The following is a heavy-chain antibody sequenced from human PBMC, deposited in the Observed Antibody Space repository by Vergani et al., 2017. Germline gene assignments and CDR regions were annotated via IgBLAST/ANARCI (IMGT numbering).Heavy chain of an antibody. CDR3: ARGYCSGGSCHPWGRRKNWFDP. CDR1: GGSFSGYY. CDR2: INHSGST. Sequence: QVQLQQWGAGLLKPSETLSLTCAAYGGSFSGYYWSWIRQPPGKGLEWIGEINHSGSTNYNPSLKSRVTISVDTSKNQFSLKLSSVTAADTAVYYCARGYCSGGSCHPWGRRKNWFDPWGQGTLVTVSS. V-gene: IGHV4-34*01. D-gene: IGHD2-15*01. J-gene: IGHJ5*02.